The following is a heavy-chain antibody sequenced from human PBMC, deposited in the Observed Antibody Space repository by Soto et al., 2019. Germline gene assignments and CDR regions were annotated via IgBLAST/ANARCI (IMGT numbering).Heavy chain of an antibody. Sequence: QVQLQESGPGLVKPSETLSLMCTVSGGSLSDYYWSWIRQPPGKGLEWIGYIDSSGGTKSNPSLKSRVTMSLDTSKNQFSLKLTSVTAADTAVYYCARDQPGSPVFDRAFDIWGQGTMVTVSA. D-gene: IGHD3-9*01. CDR3: ARDQPGSPVFDRAFDI. J-gene: IGHJ3*02. CDR2: IDSSGGT. V-gene: IGHV4-59*01. CDR1: GGSLSDYY.